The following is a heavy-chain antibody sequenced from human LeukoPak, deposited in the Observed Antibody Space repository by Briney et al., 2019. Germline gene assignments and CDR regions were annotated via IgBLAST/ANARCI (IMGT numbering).Heavy chain of an antibody. CDR2: ISTYSGNT. J-gene: IGHJ4*02. Sequence: ASVKVCCKASGYSFTRYDISWVRQAPGQGLEWMGWISTYSGNTNYAQRLHGRVTMTTDTSTTTAYMELRNLRSDDTAVYYCARDAYNSRYFDYWGQGTLVTVSS. D-gene: IGHD5-24*01. V-gene: IGHV1-18*01. CDR1: GYSFTRYD. CDR3: ARDAYNSRYFDY.